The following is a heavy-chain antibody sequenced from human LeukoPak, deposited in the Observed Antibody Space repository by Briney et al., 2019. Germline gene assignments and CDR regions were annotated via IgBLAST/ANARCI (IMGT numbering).Heavy chain of an antibody. J-gene: IGHJ3*02. V-gene: IGHV1-3*01. Sequence: GASVKVSCKASGYTFTSYAMHWVRQAPGQRLEWMGWINAGNGNTKYSQKFQGRVTITRDTSASTAYMELSSLRSEDTAVYYCARGRYCYGSGSYSDAFDIWGQGTMVTVSS. D-gene: IGHD3-10*01. CDR3: ARGRYCYGSGSYSDAFDI. CDR2: INAGNGNT. CDR1: GYTFTSYA.